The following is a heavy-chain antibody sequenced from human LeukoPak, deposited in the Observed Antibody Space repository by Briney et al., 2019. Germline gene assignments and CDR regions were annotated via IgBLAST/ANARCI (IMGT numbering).Heavy chain of an antibody. J-gene: IGHJ4*02. CDR3: ASAGDSFSSFDY. Sequence: GESLKISCKGSGFTFTTYWIGWVRQMPGKGLEWMGIIYPGDSDTTYNPSFQGQVTISADKSISTAYLQWSSLKASDTAMYYCASAGDSFSSFDYWGQGTLVTVSS. V-gene: IGHV5-51*01. D-gene: IGHD3-9*01. CDR2: IYPGDSDT. CDR1: GFTFTTYW.